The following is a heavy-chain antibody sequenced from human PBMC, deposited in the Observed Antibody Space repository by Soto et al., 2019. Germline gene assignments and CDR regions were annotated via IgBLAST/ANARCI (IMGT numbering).Heavy chain of an antibody. CDR1: GFTFSSYA. CDR3: ANMRRTAIHYYYYGMDV. V-gene: IGHV3-23*01. CDR2: ISGSGGST. D-gene: IGHD5-18*01. J-gene: IGHJ6*02. Sequence: EVQLLESGGGLVQPGGSLRLSCAASGFTFSSYAMSWVRQAPGKGLEWVSAISGSGGSTYYADSVKGRFTISRDNSKNTLYLQMNSLRAEDTAVYYCANMRRTAIHYYYYGMDVWGQGTTVTVSS.